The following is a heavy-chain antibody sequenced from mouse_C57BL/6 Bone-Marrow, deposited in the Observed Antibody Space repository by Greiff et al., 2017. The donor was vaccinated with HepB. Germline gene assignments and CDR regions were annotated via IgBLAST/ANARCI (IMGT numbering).Heavy chain of an antibody. CDR3: TVLYSNYGFAY. J-gene: IGHJ3*01. CDR2: IRLKSDNYAT. CDR1: GFTFSNYW. V-gene: IGHV6-3*01. D-gene: IGHD2-5*01. Sequence: EVMLVESGGGLVQPGGSMKLSCVASGFTFSNYWMNWVRQSPEKGLEWVAQIRLKSDNYATHYAESVKGRFTISRDDSKSSVYLQMNNLRAEDTGIYYCTVLYSNYGFAYWGQGTLVTVSA.